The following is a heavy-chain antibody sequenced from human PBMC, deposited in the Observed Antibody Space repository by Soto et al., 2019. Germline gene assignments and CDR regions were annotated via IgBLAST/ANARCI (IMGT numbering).Heavy chain of an antibody. CDR3: VRDRDLDTDMVHGDF. V-gene: IGHV1-18*01. D-gene: IGHD5-18*01. J-gene: IGHJ4*01. Sequence: ASVKVSCKASGYTFTSYGISWVRQAPGQGLEWMGWISAYNGNTNYAQKLQGRVTMTTDTSTSTAYMELRSLRDEDTAVYHCVRDRDLDTDMVHGDFWGQGTLVTVSS. CDR2: ISAYNGNT. CDR1: GYTFTSYG.